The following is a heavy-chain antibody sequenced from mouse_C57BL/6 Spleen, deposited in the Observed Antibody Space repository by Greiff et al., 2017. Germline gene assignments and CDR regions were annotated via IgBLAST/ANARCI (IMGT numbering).Heavy chain of an antibody. CDR2: ILPGSGST. CDR1: GYTFTGYW. V-gene: IGHV1-9*01. J-gene: IGHJ3*01. D-gene: IGHD3-2*02. Sequence: VKLMESGAELMKPGASVKLSCKATGYTFTGYWIEWVKQRPGHGLEWIGEILPGSGSTNYNEKFKGKATFTADTSSNTAYMQLSSLTTEDSAIYYCASYSSGHAWFAYWGQGTLVTVSA. CDR3: ASYSSGHAWFAY.